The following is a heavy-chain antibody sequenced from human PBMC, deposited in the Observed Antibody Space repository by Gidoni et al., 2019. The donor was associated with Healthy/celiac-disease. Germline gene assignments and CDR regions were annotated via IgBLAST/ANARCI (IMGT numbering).Heavy chain of an antibody. J-gene: IGHJ4*02. Sequence: QVQLVESGGGVVQPGRSLRLSCAASGFTFSSYGMHWVRQAPGKGLEWVAVRSYDGSNKYYADSVKGRFTISRDNSKNTLYLQMNSLRAEDTAVYYCAKLYGDYVPGFDYWGQGTLVTVSS. CDR3: AKLYGDYVPGFDY. CDR1: GFTFSSYG. V-gene: IGHV3-30*18. D-gene: IGHD4-17*01. CDR2: RSYDGSNK.